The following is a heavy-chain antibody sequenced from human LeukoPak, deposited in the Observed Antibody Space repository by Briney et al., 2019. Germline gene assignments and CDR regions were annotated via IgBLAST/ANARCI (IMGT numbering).Heavy chain of an antibody. CDR1: GFTFSRYA. J-gene: IGHJ4*02. V-gene: IGHV3-30*04. Sequence: GRSLRLSCAASGFTFSRYAMHWVRQAPGKGLEWVAVISYDGSNKYYADSVKGRFTISRDNSKNMLYLQMNSLRAEDTAVYYCARDRGYSSSWPLDYWGQGTLVTVSS. CDR2: ISYDGSNK. D-gene: IGHD6-13*01. CDR3: ARDRGYSSSWPLDY.